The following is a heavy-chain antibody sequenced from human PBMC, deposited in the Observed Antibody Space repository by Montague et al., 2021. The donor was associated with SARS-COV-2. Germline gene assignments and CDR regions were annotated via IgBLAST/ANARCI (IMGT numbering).Heavy chain of an antibody. CDR3: ARARVVVLTTRNWFDP. CDR2: IYYSGST. CDR1: GGSISSGGYY. J-gene: IGHJ5*02. D-gene: IGHD2-2*01. Sequence: TLSLTCTVSGGSISSGGYYWSWIRQHPGKGLEWIGYIYYSGSTYYNPSLKSQLTISVDTSKNRFSLKLSSVTAADTAMYYCARARVVVLTTRNWFDPWGQGTLVTVSS. V-gene: IGHV4-31*01.